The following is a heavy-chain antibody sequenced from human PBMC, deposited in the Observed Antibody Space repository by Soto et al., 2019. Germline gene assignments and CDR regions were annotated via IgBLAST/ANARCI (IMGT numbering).Heavy chain of an antibody. Sequence: QVQVVESGGGVVRPGTSLRLSCAASGFTFNLFTFHWVRQAPGGGLEWVAVVSHVDDNKFYADSVKGRFTISRDNSKNTLYLQMNNLRTEDTALYSCARGNLDVWGQGTTVTVSS. V-gene: IGHV3-30-3*01. J-gene: IGHJ6*02. CDR2: VSHVDDNK. CDR1: GFTFNLFT. CDR3: ARGNLDV. D-gene: IGHD1-1*01.